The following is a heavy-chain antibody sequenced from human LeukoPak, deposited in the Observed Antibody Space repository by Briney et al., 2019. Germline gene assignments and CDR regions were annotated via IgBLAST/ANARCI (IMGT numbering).Heavy chain of an antibody. CDR1: GYTFTSCG. J-gene: IGHJ5*02. CDR3: ARRRDYDSSGYYHNWFDP. V-gene: IGHV1-18*01. D-gene: IGHD3-22*01. CDR2: ISAYNGNT. Sequence: ASVKVSCKASGYTFTSCGISWVRQAPGQGLEWMGWISAYNGNTNYAQNLHGRVTMTTDTSTSTAYMGLRSLRSDDTAVYYCARRRDYDSSGYYHNWFDPWGQGTLVTVSS.